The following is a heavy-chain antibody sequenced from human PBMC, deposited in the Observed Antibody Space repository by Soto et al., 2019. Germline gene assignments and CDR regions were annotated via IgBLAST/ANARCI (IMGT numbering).Heavy chain of an antibody. J-gene: IGHJ3*01. CDR1: GLTFSAFW. Sequence: EVQLVESGGGLVQPGESLRLSCAASGLTFSAFWMTWLRQAPGQGLEWVANIKRDGTVTHYGDSVEGRCTLSRDNAQNSLFLQLNSLRPEDTAMYYCARDLAPPGEFFDDAFDVWGQGTFVTVSS. D-gene: IGHD2-21*01. CDR2: IKRDGTVT. V-gene: IGHV3-7*04. CDR3: ARDLAPPGEFFDDAFDV.